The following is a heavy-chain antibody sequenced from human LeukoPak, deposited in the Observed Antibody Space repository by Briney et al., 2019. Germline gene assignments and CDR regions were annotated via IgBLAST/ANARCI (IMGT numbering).Heavy chain of an antibody. CDR1: GDSVSSNSAA. CDR2: TYYRSKWYN. Sequence: SLTLSLTCTISGDSVSSNSAAWNWVRQSPSRGLEWLGRTYYRSKWYNDYAVSVKSRITINPGTSKNQFSLQLNSVTPEDTAVYYCARQVIVVVTYFDYWGQGTLVTVSS. D-gene: IGHD3-22*01. V-gene: IGHV6-1*01. J-gene: IGHJ4*02. CDR3: ARQVIVVVTYFDY.